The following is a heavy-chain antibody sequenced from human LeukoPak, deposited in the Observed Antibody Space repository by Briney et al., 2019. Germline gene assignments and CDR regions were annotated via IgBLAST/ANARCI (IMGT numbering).Heavy chain of an antibody. CDR1: GGSISSSSNY. CDR2: IYYSGST. D-gene: IGHD2-15*01. V-gene: IGHV4-39*01. Sequence: SETLSLTCTVSGGSISSSSNYWGWIRQPPGKGLEWIGNIYYSGSTYYNPSLKSRITISVDTSKNQFSLKLTSVTAGDTAVYYCARRGGTSYDYWGQGTLVTVSS. J-gene: IGHJ4*02. CDR3: ARRGGTSYDY.